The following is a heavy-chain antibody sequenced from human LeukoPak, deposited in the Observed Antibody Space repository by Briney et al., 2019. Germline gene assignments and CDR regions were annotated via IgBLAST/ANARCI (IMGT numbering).Heavy chain of an antibody. CDR3: GRTAMSPIFDY. J-gene: IGHJ4*02. D-gene: IGHD2-21*02. CDR2: VDPEDGET. CDR1: GYTFSDYY. V-gene: IGHV1-69-2*01. Sequence: ASVKVSCKASGYTFSDYYIHWVQQAPGKGLEWVGRVDPEDGETIYAVKFQGRVTITADTSRDTAYMELSGLRSEDTALYYCGRTAMSPIFDYWGQGTLVTVS.